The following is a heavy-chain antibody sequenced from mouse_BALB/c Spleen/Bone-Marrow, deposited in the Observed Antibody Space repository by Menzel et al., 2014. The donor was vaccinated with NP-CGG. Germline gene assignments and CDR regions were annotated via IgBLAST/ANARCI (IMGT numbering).Heavy chain of an antibody. J-gene: IGHJ1*01. V-gene: IGHV1-80*01. D-gene: IGHD2-1*01. Sequence: QVHVKQSGAELVRPGSSVKISCKASGYAFSSYWMNWVKQRPGQGLEWIGQIYPGDGDTNYNGKFKGKATLTADKSSSTAYMQLSSLTSEDSAVYFSARRVYGNYWYFDVWGAGTTVTVSS. CDR1: GYAFSSYW. CDR2: IYPGDGDT. CDR3: ARRVYGNYWYFDV.